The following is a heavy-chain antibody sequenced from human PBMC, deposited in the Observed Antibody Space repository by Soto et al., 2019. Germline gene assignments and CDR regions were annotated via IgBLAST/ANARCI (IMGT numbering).Heavy chain of an antibody. CDR3: ARARSDVGDYNYY. J-gene: IGHJ4*02. D-gene: IGHD4-17*01. CDR1: GGTFSSYT. CDR2: IIPILGIA. Sequence: QVQLVQSGAEVKKPGSSVKVSCKASGGTFSSYTISWVRQAPGQGLEWMGRIIPILGIANYAQKFQGRVTXTXDXXTRTAYMERSSLSSEDTAVYYCARARSDVGDYNYYWGQGTLVTVSS. V-gene: IGHV1-69*02.